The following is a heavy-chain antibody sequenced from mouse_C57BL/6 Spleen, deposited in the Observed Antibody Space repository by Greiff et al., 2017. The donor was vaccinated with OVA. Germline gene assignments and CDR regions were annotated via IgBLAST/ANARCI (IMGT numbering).Heavy chain of an antibody. CDR2: ISSGSSTI. V-gene: IGHV5-17*01. Sequence: DVQLVESGGGLVKPGGSLKLSCAASGFTFSDYGMHWVRQAPEKGLEWVAYISSGSSTIYYADTVKGRFTISRDNAKNTLFLQMTSLRSEDTAMYYCARDGWLLRMDYWGQGTSVTVSS. CDR1: GFTFSDYG. CDR3: ARDGWLLRMDY. D-gene: IGHD2-3*01. J-gene: IGHJ4*01.